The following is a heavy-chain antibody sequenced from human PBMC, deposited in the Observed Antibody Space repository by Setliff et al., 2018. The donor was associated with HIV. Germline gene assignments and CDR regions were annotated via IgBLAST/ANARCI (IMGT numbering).Heavy chain of an antibody. V-gene: IGHV1-69*13. CDR2: IIPIFATA. Sequence: SVKVSGKASGDTFSSYALSWVRQAPGQGLEWMGGIIPIFATANYAKKFKGRVTITADESMTTAYMELSSLRSEDTAVYYFASSPPAKHHFDYWGQGTPVTVSS. J-gene: IGHJ4*02. CDR1: GDTFSSYA. CDR3: ASSPPAKHHFDY.